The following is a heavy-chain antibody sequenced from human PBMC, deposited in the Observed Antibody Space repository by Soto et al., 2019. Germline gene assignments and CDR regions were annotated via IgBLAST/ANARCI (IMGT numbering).Heavy chain of an antibody. D-gene: IGHD1-26*01. Sequence: SETLDLTFAVYGGSFSGYYWCWIRQPPGKGLEWIGEINHSGSTNYNPSLKSRVTISVDTSKNQFSLKLSSVTAADTAVYYCARATSGKDAFDIWGQGTMVT. CDR1: GGSFSGYY. CDR2: INHSGST. J-gene: IGHJ3*02. V-gene: IGHV4-34*01. CDR3: ARATSGKDAFDI.